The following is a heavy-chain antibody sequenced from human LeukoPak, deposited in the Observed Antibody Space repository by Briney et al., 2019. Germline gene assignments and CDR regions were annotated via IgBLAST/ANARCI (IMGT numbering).Heavy chain of an antibody. CDR1: GASISTDNYY. Sequence: SETLSLTCTVSGASISTDNYYWGWIRQPPGKGLEWIGGIHYSGSTYYNPSLESRVTISVDTTKNQLSLKLSSVTAADTAVYYCARHITHYYDSSGYYYDAYYFDYWGQGTLVTVSS. V-gene: IGHV4-39*01. J-gene: IGHJ4*02. D-gene: IGHD3-22*01. CDR2: IHYSGST. CDR3: ARHITHYYDSSGYYYDAYYFDY.